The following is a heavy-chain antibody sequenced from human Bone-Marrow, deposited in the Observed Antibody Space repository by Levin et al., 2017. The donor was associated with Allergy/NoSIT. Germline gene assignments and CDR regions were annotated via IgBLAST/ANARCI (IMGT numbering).Heavy chain of an antibody. J-gene: IGHJ4*02. V-gene: IGHV1-69*02. D-gene: IGHD3-9*01. Sequence: GGSLRLSCKASGGTFSSYTISWVRQAPGQGLEWMGRIIPILGIANYAQKFQGRVTITADKSTSTAYMELSSLRSEDTAVYYCARTRLGILTGDNYFDYWGQGTLVTVSS. CDR3: ARTRLGILTGDNYFDY. CDR2: IIPILGIA. CDR1: GGTFSSYT.